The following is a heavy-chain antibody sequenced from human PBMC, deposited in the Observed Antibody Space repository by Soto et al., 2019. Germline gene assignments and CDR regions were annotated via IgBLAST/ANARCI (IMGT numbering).Heavy chain of an antibody. D-gene: IGHD4-17*01. CDR3: ARDRFPSSQGMPGDYYAFDI. V-gene: IGHV3-66*01. Sequence: PGGSLRLSCAASGFSVSSNYMSWVRQAPGKGLEWVSVIYSGGNTYYADSVKGRFTISRDNSKNTVYLQMNSLRAEDTAVYYCARDRFPSSQGMPGDYYAFDIWSQGTMVTVSS. CDR2: IYSGGNT. CDR1: GFSVSSNY. J-gene: IGHJ3*02.